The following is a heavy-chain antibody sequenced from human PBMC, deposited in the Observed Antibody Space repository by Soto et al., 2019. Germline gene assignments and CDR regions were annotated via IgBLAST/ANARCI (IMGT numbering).Heavy chain of an antibody. D-gene: IGHD4-17*01. CDR2: FDPEDGET. V-gene: IGHV1-24*01. CDR1: GYTLTELS. CDR3: AHSESTVVTQDAFDY. J-gene: IGHJ4*02. Sequence: GASVKVSCKVSGYTLTELSMHWVRQTPGKGLEWMGGFDPEDGETIYAQKFQGRLTITKDTSKNQVVLTMTNMDPVDTATYYCAHSESTVVTQDAFDYWGQGTLVTVSS.